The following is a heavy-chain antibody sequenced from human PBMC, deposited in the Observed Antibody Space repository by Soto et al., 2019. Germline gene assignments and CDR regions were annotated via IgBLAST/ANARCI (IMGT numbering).Heavy chain of an antibody. CDR2: MNPNSGNT. D-gene: IGHD6-19*01. CDR1: GYTFTSYD. Sequence: QVQLVQSGAEVKKPGASVKVSCKASGYTFTSYDINWVRQATGQGLEWMGWMNPNSGNTGYSQKIQDRVTMTSNTPKRTAYMELSSLRSEDSAVYYCARKYSSGWSKDWGQGTLVTVSS. J-gene: IGHJ4*02. V-gene: IGHV1-8*01. CDR3: ARKYSSGWSKD.